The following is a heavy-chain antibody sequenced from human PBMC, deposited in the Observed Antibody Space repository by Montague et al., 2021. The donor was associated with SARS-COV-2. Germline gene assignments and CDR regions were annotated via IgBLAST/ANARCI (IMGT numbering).Heavy chain of an antibody. CDR3: ALNYFRVRSWYGMDV. J-gene: IGHJ6*02. D-gene: IGHD3-10*01. CDR2: IYYSGST. Sequence: TLSLTCTVSGGSISSGSYYWSWIRQHPGKGLEWIGYIYYSGSTYYNPSLKSRVTISVDTSKNQFSLKLSSVTAADTAVYYCALNYFRVRSWYGMDVWGQGTTVIVSS. V-gene: IGHV4-31*03. CDR1: GGSISSGSYY.